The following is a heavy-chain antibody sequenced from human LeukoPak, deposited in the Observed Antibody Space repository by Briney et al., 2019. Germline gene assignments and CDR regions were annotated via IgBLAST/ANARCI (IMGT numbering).Heavy chain of an antibody. D-gene: IGHD5-18*01. V-gene: IGHV4-4*07. J-gene: IGHJ4*02. Sequence: SETLSLTCAVSGGSISFYYWSWIRQPAGKGLEWIGRIYSSGSTNYNPSLKSRVTVSVDTSKNQFSLELTSVTAADTAVYYCARTRGYSYGWDYFDYWGQGTLVTVSS. CDR2: IYSSGST. CDR3: ARTRGYSYGWDYFDY. CDR1: GGSISFYY.